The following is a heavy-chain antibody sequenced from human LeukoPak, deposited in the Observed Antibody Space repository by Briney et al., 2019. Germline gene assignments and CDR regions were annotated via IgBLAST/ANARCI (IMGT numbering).Heavy chain of an antibody. D-gene: IGHD5-12*01. CDR1: GFTFSSYS. V-gene: IGHV3-21*01. J-gene: IGHJ4*02. CDR3: ARGRDLATIYDY. Sequence: GGSLRLSCAASGFTFSSYSMNWVRQAPGKGLEWVSSISSSSSYIYYADSVKGRFTISRDNAKNSLYLQMNSLRAEGTAVYYCARGRDLATIYDYWGQGTLVTVSS. CDR2: ISSSSSYI.